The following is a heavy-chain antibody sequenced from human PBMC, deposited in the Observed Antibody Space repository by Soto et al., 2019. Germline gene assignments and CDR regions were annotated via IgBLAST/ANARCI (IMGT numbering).Heavy chain of an antibody. CDR3: ARDGYDFWSGNNWFDP. CDR2: IYHSGST. D-gene: IGHD3-3*01. V-gene: IGHV4-59*01. J-gene: IGHJ5*02. Sequence: PSETLSLTCTVSGGSISSYYWSWIRQPPGKGLEWIGYIYHSGSTNYNPSLKSRVTISVDTSKNQFSLKLSSVTAADTAVYYCARDGYDFWSGNNWFDPWGQGTLVTVSS. CDR1: GGSISSYY.